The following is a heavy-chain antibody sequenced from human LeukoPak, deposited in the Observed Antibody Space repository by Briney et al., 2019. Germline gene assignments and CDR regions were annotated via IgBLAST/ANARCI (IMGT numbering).Heavy chain of an antibody. CDR2: IIPIFGTA. CDR3: ASRGGSYGYYYYGMDV. D-gene: IGHD1-26*01. CDR1: GRTFSSYA. J-gene: IGHJ6*02. V-gene: IGHV1-69*13. Sequence: VASVKVSCKSSGRTFSSYAIRWVRQAPGQRLEWMGGIIPIFGTANYAQKFQGRVTITADESTSTAYMELSSLRSEDAAVYYCASRGGSYGYYYYGMDVWGQGTTVTVSS.